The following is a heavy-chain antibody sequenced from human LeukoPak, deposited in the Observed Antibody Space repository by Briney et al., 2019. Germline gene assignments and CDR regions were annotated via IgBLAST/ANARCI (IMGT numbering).Heavy chain of an antibody. CDR1: GGTFSSYA. V-gene: IGHV1-69*13. Sequence: SVKVSCKASGGTFSSYAISWVRQAPGQGLEWMGGIIPIFGTANYAQKFQGRVTITADESTSTAYMELGSLRSEDTAVYYCARLGIYSSSWYAWGQGTLVTVSS. CDR2: IIPIFGTA. CDR3: ARLGIYSSSWYA. D-gene: IGHD6-13*01. J-gene: IGHJ4*02.